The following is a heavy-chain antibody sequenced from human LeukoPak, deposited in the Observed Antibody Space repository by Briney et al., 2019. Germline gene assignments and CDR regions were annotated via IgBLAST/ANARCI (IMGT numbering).Heavy chain of an antibody. Sequence: ASVKVSCKASGYTFTSYAMHWVRQAPGQRLEWMGWINAGNGNTKYSQKFQGRVTITSDTSASTAYMELSSLRSEDTAVYYCARDRCSGGSCYCDYWGQGTLVTVSS. CDR2: INAGNGNT. J-gene: IGHJ4*02. V-gene: IGHV1-3*01. D-gene: IGHD2-15*01. CDR1: GYTFTSYA. CDR3: ARDRCSGGSCYCDY.